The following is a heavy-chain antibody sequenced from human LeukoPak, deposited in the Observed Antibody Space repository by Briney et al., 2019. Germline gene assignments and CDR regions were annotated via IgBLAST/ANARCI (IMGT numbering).Heavy chain of an antibody. V-gene: IGHV3-23*01. J-gene: IGHJ6*03. CDR1: GFTFSSYA. D-gene: IGHD6-13*01. CDR2: ISGSGGST. CDR3: AKFSSSWLLYYYYYMDV. Sequence: GGSLRLSCAASGFTFSSYAMSWVRQAPGKGLEWVSAISGSGGSTYYADSVKGRFTISRDNSKNTLYLQMNSLRAEDTAVYYCAKFSSSWLLYYYYYMDVWGKGTTVTVSS.